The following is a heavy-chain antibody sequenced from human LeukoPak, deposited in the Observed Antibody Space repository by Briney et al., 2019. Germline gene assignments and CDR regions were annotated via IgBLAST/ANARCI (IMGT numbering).Heavy chain of an antibody. D-gene: IGHD6-25*01. J-gene: IGHJ4*02. CDR3: ARHVHGYYFDF. Sequence: GESLKISCKGSGYSFTTYWIGWVRQRPGRGLEWMGMIYSSDSDTRYSPAFQGQVTFSTDKSSGTAYLQWSSLKASDTAIYYCARHVHGYYFDFWGQGTLVTVSS. CDR2: IYSSDSDT. V-gene: IGHV5-51*01. CDR1: GYSFTTYW.